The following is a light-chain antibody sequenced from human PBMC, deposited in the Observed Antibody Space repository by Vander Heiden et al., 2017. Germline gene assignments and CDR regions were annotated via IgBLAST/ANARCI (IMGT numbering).Light chain of an antibody. Sequence: PITQSPSSLSASVGDRVTITCRASQSISSYLNWYQQKPGKAPKLLIYAASSLQSGVPSRFSGSGSGTDFTLTISSLQPEDFATYYCQQSYSTLVAFGQGTKVEIK. CDR3: QQSYSTLVA. CDR1: QSISSY. J-gene: IGKJ1*01. CDR2: AAS. V-gene: IGKV1-39*01.